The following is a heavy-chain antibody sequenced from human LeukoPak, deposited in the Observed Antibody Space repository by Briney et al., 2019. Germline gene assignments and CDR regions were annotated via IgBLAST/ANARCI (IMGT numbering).Heavy chain of an antibody. CDR2: IYPGDSDT. D-gene: IGHD1-1*01. CDR3: ARHSKLEALPPSDAFDI. J-gene: IGHJ3*02. Sequence: GESLKISCKGSGYSFTSYWIGWVRQMPGKGLEWMGIIYPGDSDTRYSPSFQGQVTISADKPISTAYLQWSSLKASDTAMYYCARHSKLEALPPSDAFDIWGQGTMVTVSS. V-gene: IGHV5-51*01. CDR1: GYSFTSYW.